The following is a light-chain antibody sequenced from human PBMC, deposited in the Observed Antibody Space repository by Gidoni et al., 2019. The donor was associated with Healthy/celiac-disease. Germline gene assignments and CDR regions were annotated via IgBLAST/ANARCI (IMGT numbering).Light chain of an antibody. Sequence: DIQRTQSPSSVSASVGDRVTITCRASQSISSYLNWYQQKPGKATKLLIYAASSLTSEVTSRFSGSGSGPDFTLTISLLQPEYFASYYCQQSYSTPRTFGQGTKVEIK. CDR1: QSISSY. J-gene: IGKJ1*01. V-gene: IGKV1-39*01. CDR3: QQSYSTPRT. CDR2: AAS.